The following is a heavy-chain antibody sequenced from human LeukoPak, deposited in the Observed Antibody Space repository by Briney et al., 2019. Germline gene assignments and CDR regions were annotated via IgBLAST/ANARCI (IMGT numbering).Heavy chain of an antibody. D-gene: IGHD3-16*01. J-gene: IGHJ6*03. CDR2: ISSSGSTI. Sequence: GGSLRLSCAASGFTFSSYEMNWVRQAPGKGLEWVSYISSSGSTIYYADSVKGRFTISRDNAKNSLYLQMNSLRAEDTAVYYCARVGVTGIHYYYYYMDVWGKGTTVTVSS. CDR1: GFTFSSYE. V-gene: IGHV3-48*03. CDR3: ARVGVTGIHYYYYYMDV.